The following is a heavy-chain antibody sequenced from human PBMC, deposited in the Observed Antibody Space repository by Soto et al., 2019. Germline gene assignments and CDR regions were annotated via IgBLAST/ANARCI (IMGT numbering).Heavy chain of an antibody. V-gene: IGHV4-39*01. CDR3: ARQRTGTPSYFDY. CDR2: IYYSGST. J-gene: IGHJ4*02. CDR1: GGSISSSSYY. Sequence: SETLSLTCTVSGGSISSSSYYWGWIRQPPGKGLEWIGSIYYSGSTYYNPSPNSRVTISVDTSKNQFSLRLSSVPAADTAVYYCARQRTGTPSYFDYWGQGTLVTVSS. D-gene: IGHD1-7*01.